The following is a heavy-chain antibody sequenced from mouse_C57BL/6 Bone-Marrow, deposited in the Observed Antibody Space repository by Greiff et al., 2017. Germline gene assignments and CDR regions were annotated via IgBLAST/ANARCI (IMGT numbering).Heavy chain of an antibody. CDR3: ALPWYFDV. CDR2: INPNNGGT. J-gene: IGHJ1*03. CDR1: GYTFTDYY. V-gene: IGHV1-26*01. Sequence: EVQLQQSGPELVKPGASVKISCKASGYTFTDYYMNWVKQSHGKSLEWIGDINPNNGGTSYNQKFKGKATLTVDKSSSTAYMELRSLTSEDSAVYYCALPWYFDVWGTGTTVTVPS.